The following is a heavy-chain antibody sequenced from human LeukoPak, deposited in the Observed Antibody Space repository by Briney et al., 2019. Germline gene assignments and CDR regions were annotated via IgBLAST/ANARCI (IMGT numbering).Heavy chain of an antibody. J-gene: IGHJ5*02. CDR2: IYYSGIT. Sequence: PSETLSLTCSVSGGSISSSFWSWIRQPPGKGLEWIGYIYYSGITNYNPSLKTRVTISVDTSKNQFSLKLSSVTAADTAVYYCARLPTSWFDPWARDPWSPSPQ. V-gene: IGHV4-59*08. CDR3: ARLPTSWFDP. CDR1: GGSISSSF.